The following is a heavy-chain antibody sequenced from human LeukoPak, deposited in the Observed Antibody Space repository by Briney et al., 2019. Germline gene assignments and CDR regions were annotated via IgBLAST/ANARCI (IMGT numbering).Heavy chain of an antibody. V-gene: IGHV4-59*01. CDR1: GGSISSYY. D-gene: IGHD3-3*01. CDR2: IYYSGCT. Sequence: SETLSLTCTVSGGSISSYYWSWIRQPPGKGLEWIGYIYYSGCTNYNPSLKSRVTISVDTSKNQFSLKLSSVTAADTAVYYCARGSYDFWSGYSWFDPWGQGTLVTVSS. CDR3: ARGSYDFWSGYSWFDP. J-gene: IGHJ5*02.